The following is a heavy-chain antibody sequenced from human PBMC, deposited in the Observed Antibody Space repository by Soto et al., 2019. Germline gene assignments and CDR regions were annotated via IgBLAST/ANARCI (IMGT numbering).Heavy chain of an antibody. J-gene: IGHJ6*02. CDR2: ISYDGSNK. Sequence: GGSLRLSCAASGFTFSSYAMHWVRQAPGKGLEWVAVISYDGSNKYYADSVKGRFTISRDNSKNTLYLQMNSLRAEDTAVYYCARDDLYCSSTSCYPPGSYYYYGMDVWGQGTTVTVSS. D-gene: IGHD2-2*01. CDR3: ARDDLYCSSTSCYPPGSYYYYGMDV. V-gene: IGHV3-30-3*01. CDR1: GFTFSSYA.